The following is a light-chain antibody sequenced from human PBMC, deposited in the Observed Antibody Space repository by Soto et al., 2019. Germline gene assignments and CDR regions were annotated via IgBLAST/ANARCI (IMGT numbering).Light chain of an antibody. CDR1: SSDVGRYNY. Sequence: QSALTQPASVSGSPGQSITISCTGSSSDVGRYNYVSWYQQHPGKAPKLMIYDVSNRPSGLSNRFSGSKSGNTASLTISGLQAEDEADYYCRSYISSTTLVAFGGGTQLTVL. CDR3: RSYISSTTLVA. CDR2: DVS. J-gene: IGLJ2*01. V-gene: IGLV2-14*03.